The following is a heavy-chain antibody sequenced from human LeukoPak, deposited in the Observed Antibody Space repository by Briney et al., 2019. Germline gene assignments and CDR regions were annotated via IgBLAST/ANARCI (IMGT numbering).Heavy chain of an antibody. V-gene: IGHV3-30*01. CDR3: ASYGDRGFDI. CDR2: ISYDGSNK. D-gene: IGHD4-17*01. CDR1: GFTFSSYA. J-gene: IGHJ3*02. Sequence: QSGGSLRLSRAASGFTFSSYAMHWVRQAPGKGLEWVAVISYDGSNKYYADSVKGRFTISRDNSKNTLYLQMNSLRAEDTAVYYCASYGDRGFDIWGQGTMVTVSS.